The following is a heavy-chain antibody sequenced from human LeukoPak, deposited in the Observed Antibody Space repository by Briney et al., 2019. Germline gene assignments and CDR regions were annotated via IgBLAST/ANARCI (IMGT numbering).Heavy chain of an antibody. J-gene: IGHJ5*02. CDR3: TKDGNWNYVRSWFDP. V-gene: IGHV3-23*01. Sequence: GGSLRLSCAASGFTLSNYAMSWVRQAPGKGLEWVSAISGSGGSTYYADSVKGRFTISRDNSKNTLYLQMNSLRAEDTAIYYCTKDGNWNYVRSWFDPWGQGTLVTVSS. CDR2: ISGSGGST. D-gene: IGHD1-7*01. CDR1: GFTLSNYA.